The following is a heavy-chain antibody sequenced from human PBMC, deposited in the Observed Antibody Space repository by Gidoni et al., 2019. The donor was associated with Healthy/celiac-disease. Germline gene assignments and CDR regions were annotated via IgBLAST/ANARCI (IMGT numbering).Heavy chain of an antibody. V-gene: IGHV4-30-2*01. J-gene: IGHJ4*02. Sequence: QLQLQESGSGLVKPSQTLSLTCAVSGGSISSGGYSWSWIRQPPGKGLEWIGYIYHSGSTYYNPSLKSRVTISVDRSKNQFSLKLSSVTAADTAVYYCARVLISSGYDTDYFDYWGQGTLVTVSS. D-gene: IGHD5-12*01. CDR3: ARVLISSGYDTDYFDY. CDR1: GGSISSGGYS. CDR2: IYHSGST.